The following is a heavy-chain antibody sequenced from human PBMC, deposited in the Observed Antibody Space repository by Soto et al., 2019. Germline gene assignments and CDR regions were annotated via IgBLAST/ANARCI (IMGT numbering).Heavy chain of an antibody. J-gene: IGHJ4*02. Sequence: ASVKVSCKVSGYTLTELSMHWVRQAPGKGLEWMGGFDPEDGETIYAQKFQSRVTMTEDTSTDTAYMKLSSLRSEDTAVYYCATARIYGDYYNYWGQGTLVTVSS. CDR3: ATARIYGDYYNY. V-gene: IGHV1-24*01. D-gene: IGHD4-17*01. CDR2: FDPEDGET. CDR1: GYTLTELS.